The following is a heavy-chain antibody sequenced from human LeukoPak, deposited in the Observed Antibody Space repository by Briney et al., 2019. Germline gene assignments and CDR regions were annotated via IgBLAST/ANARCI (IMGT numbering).Heavy chain of an antibody. CDR1: GDSFYDYY. Sequence: PSETLSLTCAVSGDSFYDYYWSWVRQTPGKGLEWIGEINHSGYTNDSPSHKSRVTLSIDTSRKQFSLNLRSATVADTGIYYCTKMTSGHDYWGQGTLVTVSS. CDR2: INHSGYT. J-gene: IGHJ4*02. CDR3: TKMTSGHDY. V-gene: IGHV4-34*01. D-gene: IGHD3-10*01.